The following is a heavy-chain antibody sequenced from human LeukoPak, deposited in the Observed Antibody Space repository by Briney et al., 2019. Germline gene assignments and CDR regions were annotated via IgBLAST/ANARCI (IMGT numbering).Heavy chain of an antibody. D-gene: IGHD7-27*01. CDR1: GGSFSGYY. Sequence: PSETLSLTCAVYGGSFSGYYWSWIRQPPGKGLEWIGEINHSGSTNYNPSLKSRVTISVDTSKNQFSLKLSSVTAADTAVYYCARAPNWDNWFDTWGQGTLVTVSS. CDR3: ARAPNWDNWFDT. V-gene: IGHV4-34*01. J-gene: IGHJ5*02. CDR2: INHSGST.